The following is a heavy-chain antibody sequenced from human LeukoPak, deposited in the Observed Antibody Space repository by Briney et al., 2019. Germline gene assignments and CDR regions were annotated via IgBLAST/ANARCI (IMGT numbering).Heavy chain of an antibody. CDR1: GGSTSSYY. V-gene: IGHV4-59*01. CDR2: IYYSGST. D-gene: IGHD1-26*01. Sequence: SETLSLTCTVSGGSTSSYYWSWIRQPPGKGLEWIGYIYYSGSTNYNPSLKSRVTISVDTSKNQFSLKLSSVTAADTAVYYCATGADPFDYWGQGTLVTVSS. CDR3: ATGADPFDY. J-gene: IGHJ4*02.